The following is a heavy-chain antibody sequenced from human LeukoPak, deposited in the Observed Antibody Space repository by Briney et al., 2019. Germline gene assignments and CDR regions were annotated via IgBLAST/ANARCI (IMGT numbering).Heavy chain of an antibody. CDR2: ISGSGGST. Sequence: GGSLRLSCAASGFTFSSYAMSWVRQAPGKGLEWVSAISGSGGSTYYADSVKGRFTISRDNSKNTLYLQMNSLKAEDTAVYYCAKDLFGYNVATVTTKSHFLDYWGQGTLVTVSS. D-gene: IGHD4-17*01. CDR3: AKDLFGYNVATVTTKSHFLDY. J-gene: IGHJ4*02. V-gene: IGHV3-23*01. CDR1: GFTFSSYA.